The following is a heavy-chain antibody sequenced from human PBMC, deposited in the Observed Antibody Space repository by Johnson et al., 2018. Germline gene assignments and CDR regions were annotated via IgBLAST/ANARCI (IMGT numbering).Heavy chain of an antibody. CDR1: GGTFDSYI. D-gene: IGHD4-17*01. CDR3: ARACRGVTNSYYYYYMDV. J-gene: IGHJ6*03. Sequence: QVQLVQAGAEVKKPGSSVKVSCKASGGTFDSYIFSWVRQAPGQGLEWMGSFIPVIGVTNYAQTFLGRVTITAERFSTAAYLELTGLTSEDTAVYYCARACRGVTNSYYYYYMDVWGKGTTVTVSS. CDR2: FIPVIGVT. V-gene: IGHV1-69*04.